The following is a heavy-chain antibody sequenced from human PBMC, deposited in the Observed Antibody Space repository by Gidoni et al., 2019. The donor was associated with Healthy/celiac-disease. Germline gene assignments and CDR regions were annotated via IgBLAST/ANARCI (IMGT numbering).Heavy chain of an antibody. J-gene: IGHJ4*02. CDR3: AKGGRSPYSSGSDY. CDR2: ISGSGGST. D-gene: IGHD6-19*01. Sequence: EVQLLESGGGLVQPGGSLRLSCAASGFPFSSYAMSWVRQAPGKGLEWVSAISGSGGSTYYADYVKGRFTISRDNSKNTLYLQMNSLRAEDTAVYYCAKGGRSPYSSGSDYWGQGTLVTVSS. CDR1: GFPFSSYA. V-gene: IGHV3-23*01.